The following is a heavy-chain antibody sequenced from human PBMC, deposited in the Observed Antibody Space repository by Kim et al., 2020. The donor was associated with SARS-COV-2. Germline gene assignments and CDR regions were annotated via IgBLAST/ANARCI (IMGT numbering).Heavy chain of an antibody. CDR1: GFTVSSYV. V-gene: IGHV3-53*01. CDR3: GRLDFGDDY. J-gene: IGHJ4*02. D-gene: IGHD4-17*01. CDR2: IYPDGYP. Sequence: GGSLRLSCAASGFTVSSYVMSWVRQTPGKGLEWVSLIYPDGYPYYADSVTGRFTISRDTSESTLYLQMNSLRADDTAVYYCGRLDFGDDYWGQGTLVTVSS.